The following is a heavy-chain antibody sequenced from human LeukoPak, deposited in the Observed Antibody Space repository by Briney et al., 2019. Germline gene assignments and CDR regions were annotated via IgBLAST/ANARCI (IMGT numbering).Heavy chain of an antibody. D-gene: IGHD2-21*01. J-gene: IGHJ4*02. V-gene: IGHV4-34*01. CDR2: INHSGST. CDR1: GFTFSNYA. CDR3: ARGRLLQDY. Sequence: GSLRLSCAASGFTFSNYAMTWVRQPPGKGLEWIGEINHSGSTNYNPSLKSRVTISVGTSKNQFSLKLSSVTAADTAVYYCARGRLLQDYWGQGTLVTVSS.